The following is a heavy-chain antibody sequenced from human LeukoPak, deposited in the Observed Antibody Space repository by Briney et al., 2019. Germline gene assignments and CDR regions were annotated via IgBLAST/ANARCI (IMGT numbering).Heavy chain of an antibody. CDR2: FGTRSTSI. CDR1: GFTFSGYS. J-gene: IGHJ4*02. Sequence: GGSLRLSCTASGFTFSGYSMNWIRQAPGKGLEWVSSFGTRSTSIYHAGSVKGRFAISRDNAKNSLYLQMNSLRAEDTAVYYCAREVSEGFGFWGQGTLVTVSS. D-gene: IGHD3-22*01. V-gene: IGHV3-21*01. CDR3: AREVSEGFGF.